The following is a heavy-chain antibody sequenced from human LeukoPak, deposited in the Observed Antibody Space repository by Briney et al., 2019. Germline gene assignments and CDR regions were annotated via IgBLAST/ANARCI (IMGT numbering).Heavy chain of an antibody. D-gene: IGHD5-18*01. V-gene: IGHV3-23*01. J-gene: IGHJ4*02. CDR1: GFSFDNYA. CDR3: AKRGYSSGPDYFDY. Sequence: GGSLRLSCAASGFSFDNYAMSWIRQAPGKGLEWVSAISGNGRSTSYLDSVKGRFTISRDNSKNTLYLQINSLGAEDTAIYYCAKRGYSSGPDYFDYWGQGTPVTVSS. CDR2: ISGNGRST.